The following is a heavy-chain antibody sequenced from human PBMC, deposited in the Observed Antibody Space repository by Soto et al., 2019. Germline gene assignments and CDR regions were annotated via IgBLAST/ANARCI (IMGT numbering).Heavy chain of an antibody. D-gene: IGHD5-12*01. V-gene: IGHV3-30*03. J-gene: IGHJ6*02. CDR3: ACGYSGSFPYYGMDV. Sequence: TVVSLRLSCTASEVNFRSYGIHWVRQAPGKGLEWVAVISYDGSNKYYADSVKGRFTISRDNSKNTLYLQMNSLRAEDTAVYYCACGYSGSFPYYGMDVWGQGTPVTVSS. CDR1: EVNFRSYG. CDR2: ISYDGSNK.